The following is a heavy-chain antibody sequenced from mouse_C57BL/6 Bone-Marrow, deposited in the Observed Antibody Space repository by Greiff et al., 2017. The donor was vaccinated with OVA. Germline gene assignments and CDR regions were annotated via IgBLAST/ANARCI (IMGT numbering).Heavy chain of an antibody. CDR1: GYSFTGYF. D-gene: IGHD1-1*01. CDR3: ARDYYDDRYAMDY. J-gene: IGHJ4*01. CDR2: INPYNGDT. V-gene: IGHV1-20*01. Sequence: EVQLQQSGPELVKPGDSVKISCKASGYSFTGYFMNWVMQSHGKSLEWIGRINPYNGDTFYNQKFKGQATLTVDKSSSTAHMELRSLTSESSTVYYCARDYYDDRYAMDYWGKGTSVTVSS.